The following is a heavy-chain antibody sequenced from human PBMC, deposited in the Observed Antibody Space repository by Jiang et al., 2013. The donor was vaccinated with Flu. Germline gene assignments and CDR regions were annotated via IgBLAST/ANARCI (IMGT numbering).Heavy chain of an antibody. D-gene: IGHD2-2*01. J-gene: IGHJ2*01. CDR2: IYYSGST. CDR3: ARGSARYQLLLRLWYFDL. CDR1: GGSISSGDYY. Sequence: GSGLVKPSQTLSLTCTVSGGSISSGDYYWSWIRQPPGKGLEWIGYIYYSGSTYYNPSLKSRVTISVDTSKNQFSLKLSSVTAADTAVYYCARGSARYQLLLRLWYFDLWGRGTLVTVSS. V-gene: IGHV4-30-4*01.